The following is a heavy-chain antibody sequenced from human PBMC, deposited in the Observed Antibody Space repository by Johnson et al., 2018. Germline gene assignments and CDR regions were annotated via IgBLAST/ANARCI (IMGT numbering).Heavy chain of an antibody. CDR1: GFTFSSYS. CDR2: ISSSSGYI. V-gene: IGHV3-21*01. D-gene: IGHD1-1*01. Sequence: VQLVQSGGGLVKPGGSLRLSCAASGFTFSSYSMNWVRQAPGKGLEWVSSISSSSGYIYYAASVKGRFTISRDNAKNSRYLQMNSLRAEDTAVYYCAKAPRVEGYGMDVWGQGTTGTVSS. J-gene: IGHJ6*02. CDR3: AKAPRVEGYGMDV.